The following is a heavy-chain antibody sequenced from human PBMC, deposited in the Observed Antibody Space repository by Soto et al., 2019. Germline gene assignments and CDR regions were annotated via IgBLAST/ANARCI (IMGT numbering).Heavy chain of an antibody. CDR1: GFTFSSYA. Sequence: QVQLVESGGGVVQPGRSLRLSCAASGFTFSSYAMHWVRQAPGKGLEWVAVISYDGSNKYYADSVKGRFTISRDNSKNTLYLQMNNLRAEDRAVYYCACPDDYGDYVGAFAIWGQGTMVTVSS. V-gene: IGHV3-30-3*01. J-gene: IGHJ3*02. CDR2: ISYDGSNK. CDR3: ACPDDYGDYVGAFAI. D-gene: IGHD4-17*01.